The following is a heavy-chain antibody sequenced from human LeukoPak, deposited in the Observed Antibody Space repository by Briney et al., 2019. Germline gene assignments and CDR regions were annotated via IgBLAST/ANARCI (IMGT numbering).Heavy chain of an antibody. Sequence: GGSLRLSCAAPGFTFSSYAMSWVRQAPGKGLEWVSAISGSGGGTYYAGSVKGRFTISRDNSKNTLYLQMNSLRAEDTAVYYCARVDILVVPAAINYFGYWGQGTLVTVSS. CDR1: GFTFSSYA. CDR2: ISGSGGGT. CDR3: ARVDILVVPAAINYFGY. V-gene: IGHV3-23*01. J-gene: IGHJ4*02. D-gene: IGHD2-2*01.